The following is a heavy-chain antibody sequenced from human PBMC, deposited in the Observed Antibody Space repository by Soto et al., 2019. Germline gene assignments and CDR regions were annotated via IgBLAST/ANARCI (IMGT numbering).Heavy chain of an antibody. CDR1: GFTFSSYD. J-gene: IGHJ4*02. CDR2: IGTAGDT. D-gene: IGHD3-22*01. V-gene: IGHV3-13*01. CDR3: ARANSYYYDSSGYFDY. Sequence: EVQLVESGGGLVQPGGSLRLSCAASGFTFSSYDMHWVRQATGKGLEWVSAIGTAGDTYYPGSVKGRFTISRENAKNSLYLKMNSLKAGDTAVYYCARANSYYYDSSGYFDYWGQGTLVTVSS.